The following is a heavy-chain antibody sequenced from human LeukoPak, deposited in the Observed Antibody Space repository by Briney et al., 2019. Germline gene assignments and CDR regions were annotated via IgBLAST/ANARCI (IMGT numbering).Heavy chain of an antibody. J-gene: IGHJ4*02. D-gene: IGHD1-7*01. Sequence: PGGSLRLSCAASGFTFSGSALHWVRQASGKGLEWIGRIRSKTNNYATTYAASVTGRFTISRDDAENTAYLQMNSLKTEDTAVYYCTRPSGDNWNYGGNFDSWGQGTLVTVSS. CDR3: TRPSGDNWNYGGNFDS. V-gene: IGHV3-73*01. CDR2: IRSKTNNYAT. CDR1: GFTFSGSA.